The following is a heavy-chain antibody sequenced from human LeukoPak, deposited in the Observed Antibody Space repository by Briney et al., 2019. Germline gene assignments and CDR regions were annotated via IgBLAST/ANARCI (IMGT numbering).Heavy chain of an antibody. J-gene: IGHJ4*02. V-gene: IGHV3-23*01. CDR3: ARDRCSGDRCWRYFDN. CDR1: GVQFSSFA. Sequence: GGSLRLSCVASGVQFSSFAMSWVRQAPGRGLQWVSAIRTVGDDPSYADSVRGRFTISRDNSKNTLYLQMGSLRGEDMAVYYCARDRCSGDRCWRYFDNWGQGTLVAVSS. CDR2: IRTVGDDP. D-gene: IGHD2-15*01.